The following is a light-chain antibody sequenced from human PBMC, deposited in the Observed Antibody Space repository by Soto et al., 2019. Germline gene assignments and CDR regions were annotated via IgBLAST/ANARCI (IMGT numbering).Light chain of an antibody. Sequence: QSVLTQPPSASGTPGQRVTMSCSGTTSNIGSNSVNWFQQLPGTAPRLLIYSNTQRPAGVPARFYGSKSGTAYSLAISGLHFENDNEYYSAAEHSSLNGLWVVGVCTTLTVL. CDR2: SNT. V-gene: IGLV1-44*01. CDR3: AAEHSSLNGLWV. J-gene: IGLJ3*02. CDR1: TSNIGSNS.